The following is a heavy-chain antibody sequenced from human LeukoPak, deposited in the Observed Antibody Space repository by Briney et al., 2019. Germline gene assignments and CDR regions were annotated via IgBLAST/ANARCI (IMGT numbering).Heavy chain of an antibody. CDR3: ARDVVPASNWFDP. J-gene: IGHJ5*02. D-gene: IGHD2-2*01. CDR1: GYTFTGYY. Sequence: ASVKVSCKASGYTFTGYYMHWVRQAPGQGLEWMGWINPNSGGTNYAQKFQGRVTMTRDTSISTAYMELSRLRSDDTAVYYCARDVVPASNWFDPWGQGTLVTASS. V-gene: IGHV1-2*02. CDR2: INPNSGGT.